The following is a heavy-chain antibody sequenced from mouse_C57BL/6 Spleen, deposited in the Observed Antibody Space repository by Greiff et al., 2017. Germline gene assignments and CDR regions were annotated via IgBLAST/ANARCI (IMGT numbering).Heavy chain of an antibody. CDR2: IRNKANGYTT. Sequence: EVKLVESGGGLVQPGGSLSLSCAASGFTFTDYYMSWVRQPPGKALEWLGFIRNKANGYTTEYSASVKGRFTISRDNSQSILYLQMNALRAEDSATYYCARWRITRAMDDWGQGTSVTVSS. CDR1: GFTFTDYY. V-gene: IGHV7-3*01. J-gene: IGHJ4*01. CDR3: ARWRITRAMDD. D-gene: IGHD2-4*01.